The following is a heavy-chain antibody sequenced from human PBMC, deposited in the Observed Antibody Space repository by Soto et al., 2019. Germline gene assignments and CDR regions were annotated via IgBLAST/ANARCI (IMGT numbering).Heavy chain of an antibody. V-gene: IGHV4-39*07. Sequence: SETLSLTCTVSGGSISSSSYYWGWIRQPPGKGLEWIGSIYYSGSTYYNPSLKSRVTISVDTSKNQFSLKLSSVTAADTAVYYCALYYDFKYYFDYWGPGTLVTVSS. CDR1: GGSISSSSYY. CDR2: IYYSGST. CDR3: ALYYDFKYYFDY. J-gene: IGHJ4*02. D-gene: IGHD3-3*01.